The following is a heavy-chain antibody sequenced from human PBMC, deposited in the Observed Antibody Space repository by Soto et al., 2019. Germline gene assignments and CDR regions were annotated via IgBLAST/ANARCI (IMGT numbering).Heavy chain of an antibody. D-gene: IGHD6-13*01. J-gene: IGHJ4*02. CDR3: ASREGRSSWAGSDY. CDR1: GYSFTSYW. CDR2: IYPGDSDT. Sequence: EVQLVQSGAEVKKPGEALKISCKGSGYSFTSYWIGWVRQMTGKGLEWMGIIYPGDSDTRYSPSLQGKVTISADKSISTGCLQWSSMKASDTAMYYWASREGRSSWAGSDYWGQGTLVTVSS. V-gene: IGHV5-51*03.